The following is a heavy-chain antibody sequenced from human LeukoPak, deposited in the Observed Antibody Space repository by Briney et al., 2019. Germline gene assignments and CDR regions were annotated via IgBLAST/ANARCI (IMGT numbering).Heavy chain of an antibody. Sequence: SQTLSLTCAISGDSVSSNSGAWNWIRQSPSRGLEWLGRTYYRSEWYSDYSVSVKSRITITPDTSKNQFSLQLNSLSPEDTAVYYCARALRGTTVRDGVFDIWGQGTMVTVSS. J-gene: IGHJ3*02. D-gene: IGHD4-17*01. CDR2: TYYRSEWYS. CDR1: GDSVSSNSGA. CDR3: ARALRGTTVRDGVFDI. V-gene: IGHV6-1*01.